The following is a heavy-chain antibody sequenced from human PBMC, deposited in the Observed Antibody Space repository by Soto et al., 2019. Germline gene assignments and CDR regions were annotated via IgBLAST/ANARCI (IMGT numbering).Heavy chain of an antibody. CDR2: IYYSGST. CDR1: GGSISSYD. J-gene: IGHJ4*02. Sequence: TSETLSLTCTVSGGSISSYDWSWIRQPPGKELEWIGYIYYSGSTNYNPSLKSRDTISVDTSKNQFSLKLSSVTAADTAVYFCARVRGAAAGSAFDYWGQGTLVTVSS. CDR3: ARVRGAAAGSAFDY. D-gene: IGHD6-13*01. V-gene: IGHV4-59*01.